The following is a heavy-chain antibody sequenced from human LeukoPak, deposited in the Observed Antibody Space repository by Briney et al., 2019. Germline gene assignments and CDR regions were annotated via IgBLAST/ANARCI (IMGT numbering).Heavy chain of an antibody. D-gene: IGHD2-8*01. CDR1: GGSFSGYY. V-gene: IGHV4-34*01. J-gene: IGHJ4*02. CDR2: INHSGST. CDR3: ARDPHCTNGVCLDY. Sequence: PSETLSLTCAVYGGSFSGYYWSWIRHPPGKGLEWIGEINHSGSTNYNPSLKSRVTISVDTSKNQFSLKLSSVTAADTAVYYCARDPHCTNGVCLDYWGQGTLVTVSS.